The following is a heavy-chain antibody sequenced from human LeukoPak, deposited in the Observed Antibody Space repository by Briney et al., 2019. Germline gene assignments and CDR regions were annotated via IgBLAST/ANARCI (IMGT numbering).Heavy chain of an antibody. D-gene: IGHD3-10*01. CDR1: GYTFTSYG. V-gene: IGHV1-18*01. CDR2: ISAYNGNT. CDR3: AKDTYYGSGSYPGY. Sequence: ASVKVSCKASGYTFTSYGITWVRQAPGQGLKWMGWISAYNGNTNYAQKLQGRVTMTTDTSTSTAYMELRSLRSDDTAVYYCAKDTYYGSGSYPGYWGQGTLVTVSS. J-gene: IGHJ4*02.